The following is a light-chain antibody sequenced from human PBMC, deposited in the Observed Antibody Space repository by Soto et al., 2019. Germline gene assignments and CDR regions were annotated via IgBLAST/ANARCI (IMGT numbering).Light chain of an antibody. V-gene: IGKV3-20*01. CDR1: QGVTTH. Sequence: EIVMTQSPDTLSVSPGERATLSCRAGQGVTTHFAWYQQKSGQAPRLLIYGASSRATGIPDRFSGSGSGTDFTLTISRLEPEDFAVYYCQQYGSSPYAFGQGTRLEIK. J-gene: IGKJ5*01. CDR3: QQYGSSPYA. CDR2: GAS.